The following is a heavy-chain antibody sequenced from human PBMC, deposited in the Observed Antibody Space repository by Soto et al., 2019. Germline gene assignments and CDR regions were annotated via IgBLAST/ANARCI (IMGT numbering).Heavy chain of an antibody. Sequence: QVQLVQSGAEVQKPGSSVKVSCKASGGTFSSYAISWVRQAPGQGLEWMGGIIPIFGTANYAQKFQGRVTITADESTSTAYMELSSLRSEDTAVYYCARAKNYYYDSSGQGLPFDYWGQGTLVTVSS. D-gene: IGHD3-22*01. CDR3: ARAKNYYYDSSGQGLPFDY. CDR2: IIPIFGTA. V-gene: IGHV1-69*01. J-gene: IGHJ4*02. CDR1: GGTFSSYA.